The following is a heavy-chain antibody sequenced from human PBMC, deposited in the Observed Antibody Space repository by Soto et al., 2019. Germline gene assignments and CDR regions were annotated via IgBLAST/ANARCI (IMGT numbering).Heavy chain of an antibody. V-gene: IGHV4-39*07. J-gene: IGHJ5*02. CDR3: ARDPAP. CDR2: IYYSGNT. CDR1: GGSISSSSYY. Sequence: PSETLSLTCTVSGGSISSSSYYWGWIRQPPGKGLEWIGSIYYSGNTYYNPSLKSRVTISVDTAKNQFSLKLTSVTAADTAVYYCARDPAPWGQGTLVTVSS.